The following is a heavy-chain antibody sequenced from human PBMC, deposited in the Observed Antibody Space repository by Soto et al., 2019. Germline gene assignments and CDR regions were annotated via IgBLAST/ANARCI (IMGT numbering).Heavy chain of an antibody. CDR2: IYYSGST. D-gene: IGHD5-12*01. CDR3: ARHGGYDGGYYYYYYMDV. J-gene: IGHJ6*03. V-gene: IGHV4-59*08. Sequence: SETLSLTCTVSGGSISSYYWSWIRQPPGKGLEWIGYIYYSGSTNYNPSLKSRVTISVDTSKNQFSLKLRSVTAADTAVYYCARHGGYDGGYYYYYYMDVWGKGTTVTVSS. CDR1: GGSISSYY.